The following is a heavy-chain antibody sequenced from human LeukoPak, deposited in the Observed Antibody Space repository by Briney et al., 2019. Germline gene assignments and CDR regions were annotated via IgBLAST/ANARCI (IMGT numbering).Heavy chain of an antibody. CDR2: IKQDGSEK. V-gene: IGHV3-7*01. CDR3: ASRGSSSWDNWFDP. Sequence: GGSLRLSCAASGFTFSSYWMSWVRQAPGKGLEWVANIKQDGSEKYYVDSVKGRFTISRDNAKNSLYLQMNSLRAEDTAVYYCASRGSSSWDNWFDPWGQGTLVTVPS. D-gene: IGHD6-13*01. J-gene: IGHJ5*02. CDR1: GFTFSSYW.